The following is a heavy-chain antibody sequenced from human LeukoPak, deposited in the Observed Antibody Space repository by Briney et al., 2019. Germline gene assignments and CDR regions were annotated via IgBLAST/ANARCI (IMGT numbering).Heavy chain of an antibody. D-gene: IGHD3-10*01. V-gene: IGHV3-21*01. Sequence: GGSLRLSCAASGFTFSSYSMNWVRQAPGKGLEWVSSISSSSSYIYYADSVKGRFTISRDNAKNSLYLQMNSLRAEDTAVYYCAGIWFGEPHVDPWGQGTLVTVSS. J-gene: IGHJ5*02. CDR1: GFTFSSYS. CDR2: ISSSSSYI. CDR3: AGIWFGEPHVDP.